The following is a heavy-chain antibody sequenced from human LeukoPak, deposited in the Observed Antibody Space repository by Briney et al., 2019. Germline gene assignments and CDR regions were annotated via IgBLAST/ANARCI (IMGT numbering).Heavy chain of an antibody. V-gene: IGHV3-66*01. CDR2: IYSGGTT. Sequence: GGSLRLSCAAPGFTVSSNFMSWVRQAPGKGLEWVSVIYSGGTTHYADSVKGRFTISRDNSKNTLYLHMNILRAEDTAVYYCARGRRDFDYWGQGTLVTVSS. J-gene: IGHJ4*02. CDR1: GFTVSSNF. CDR3: ARGRRDFDY.